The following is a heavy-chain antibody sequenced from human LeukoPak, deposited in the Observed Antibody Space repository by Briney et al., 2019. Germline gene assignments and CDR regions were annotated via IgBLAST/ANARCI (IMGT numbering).Heavy chain of an antibody. J-gene: IGHJ4*02. CDR1: GYTFTSYG. D-gene: IGHD3-22*01. Sequence: ASVKVSCKASGYTFTSYGISWVRQAPGQGLEWMGWISAYNGNTNYAQKLQGRVTMTTDTSTSTAYMELRSLRSDDTAVYYCAREDDSSGSGDQVPTDYWGQGTLVTVSS. V-gene: IGHV1-18*01. CDR3: AREDDSSGSGDQVPTDY. CDR2: ISAYNGNT.